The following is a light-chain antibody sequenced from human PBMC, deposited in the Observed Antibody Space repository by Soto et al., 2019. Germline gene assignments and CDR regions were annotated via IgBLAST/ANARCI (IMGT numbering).Light chain of an antibody. J-gene: IGLJ3*02. CDR2: DNN. Sequence: QSVLTQPPSVSAAPGQKVTISCSGSSSNIGNNYVSWYQQLPGTAPKLLIYDNNKRPSGIPDRFSGSKSGSSATLGITGLQTGDEADYYYGTWDSGLSVVLFGGGTKVTVL. V-gene: IGLV1-51*01. CDR3: GTWDSGLSVVL. CDR1: SSNIGNNY.